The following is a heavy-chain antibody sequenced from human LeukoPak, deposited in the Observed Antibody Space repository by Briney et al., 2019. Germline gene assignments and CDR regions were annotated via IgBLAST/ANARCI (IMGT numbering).Heavy chain of an antibody. CDR3: ARDLKLQWFDP. CDR2: IYTSGST. CDR1: GGSISSYY. V-gene: IGHV4-4*07. J-gene: IGHJ5*02. Sequence: SETPSLTCTVSGGSISSYYWSWIRQPAGKGLEWIGRIYTSGSTNYNPSLKSRVTMSVDTSKNQFSLRLSPVTAADTAVYYCARDLKLQWFDPWGQGTLVTVSS. D-gene: IGHD6-6*01.